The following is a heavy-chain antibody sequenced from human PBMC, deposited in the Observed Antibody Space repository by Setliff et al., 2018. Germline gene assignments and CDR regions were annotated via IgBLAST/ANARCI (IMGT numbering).Heavy chain of an antibody. J-gene: IGHJ5*02. CDR2: INPSGGST. CDR3: ARAELLWFGGFDP. CDR1: GYTFTGYY. V-gene: IGHV1-46*01. D-gene: IGHD3-10*01. Sequence: ASVKVSCKASGYTFTGYYMHWVRQAPGQGLEWMGIINPSGGSTSYAQKFQGRVTMTRNTSISTAYMELSSLRSEDTAVYYCARAELLWFGGFDPWGQGTLVTVSS.